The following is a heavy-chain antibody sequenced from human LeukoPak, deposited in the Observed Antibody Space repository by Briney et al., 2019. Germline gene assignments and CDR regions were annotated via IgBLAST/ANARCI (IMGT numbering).Heavy chain of an antibody. D-gene: IGHD6-13*01. CDR3: ARTAAGKGCFDP. V-gene: IGHV6-1*01. Sequence: SQTLSLTCAISGDSVSSNSAAWHWIRQSPSRGLEWLGRTYYRPKWFNDYAVSVKSRITINLDTSKNQFSLQLISVTPEDTAVYYCARTAAGKGCFDPWGQGTLVTVSS. CDR1: GDSVSSNSAA. CDR2: TYYRPKWFN. J-gene: IGHJ5*02.